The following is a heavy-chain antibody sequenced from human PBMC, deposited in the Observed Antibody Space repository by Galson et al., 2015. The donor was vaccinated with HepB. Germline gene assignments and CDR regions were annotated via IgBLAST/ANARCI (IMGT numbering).Heavy chain of an antibody. CDR2: IYWDDDK. CDR3: AHSRGGPSSSWRSYYFDY. J-gene: IGHJ4*02. Sequence: PALVKPTQTLTLTCTFSGFSLSTSGVGVGWIRQPPGKALEWLALIYWDDDKRYSPSLKSRLTITKDTSKNQVVLTMTNMDPVDTATYYCAHSRGGPSSSWRSYYFDYWGQGTLVTVSS. V-gene: IGHV2-5*02. D-gene: IGHD6-13*01. CDR1: GFSLSTSGVG.